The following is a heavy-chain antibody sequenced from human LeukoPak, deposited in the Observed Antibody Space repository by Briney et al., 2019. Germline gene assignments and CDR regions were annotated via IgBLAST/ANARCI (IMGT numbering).Heavy chain of an antibody. CDR3: ARDVRCYDSSGYYGT. CDR1: GFTFSSYR. CDR2: ISSSSSYI. J-gene: IGHJ5*02. D-gene: IGHD3-22*01. Sequence: GGSLRLSCAASGFTFSSYRMTWVRQAPGKGLEWVSSISSSSSYIYYADSVKGRFTISRDNAKNSLYLQMNSLRDEDTAVYYCARDVRCYDSSGYYGTWGQGTLVTVSS. V-gene: IGHV3-21*01.